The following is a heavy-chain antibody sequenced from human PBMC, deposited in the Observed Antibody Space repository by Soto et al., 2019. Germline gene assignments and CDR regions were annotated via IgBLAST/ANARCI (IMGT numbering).Heavy chain of an antibody. CDR3: ARLGHPDH. V-gene: IGHV1-69*01. CDR2: VIPMLGTA. Sequence: QVQLVQSGAEVRKSGSSVKVSCTASGGSLRNSVISWVRQAPAQRLEWMGGVIPMLGTANYAQKFQGRVTMTADEVTSTAYMDLSSLSPDDTAVYYCARLGHPDHWGPGTLVIVSS. CDR1: GGSLRNSV. J-gene: IGHJ4*02.